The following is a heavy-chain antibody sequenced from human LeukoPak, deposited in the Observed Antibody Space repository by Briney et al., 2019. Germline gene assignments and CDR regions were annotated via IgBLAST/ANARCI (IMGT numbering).Heavy chain of an antibody. CDR1: GGSISSSSYY. CDR2: IYYSGST. J-gene: IGHJ5*02. D-gene: IGHD4-23*01. V-gene: IGHV4-39*07. CDR3: ARSLRAVVTSNWFDP. Sequence: SETLSLTCTVSGGSISSSSYYWGWIRQPPGKGLEWIGSIYYSGSTYYNPSLKSRVTISVDTSKNQFSLKLSSVTAADTAVYYCARSLRAVVTSNWFDPWGQGTLVTVSS.